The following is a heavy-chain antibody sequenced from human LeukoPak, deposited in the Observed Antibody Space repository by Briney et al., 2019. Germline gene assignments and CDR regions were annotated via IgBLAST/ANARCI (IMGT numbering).Heavy chain of an antibody. V-gene: IGHV1-18*01. CDR2: ISAYNGNT. D-gene: IGHD5-24*01. CDR1: GYTFTSYG. Sequence: ASVKVSCKASGYTFTSYGISWVRQAPGQGLEWMGWISAYNGNTNYAQKPQGRVTMTTDTSTSTAYMELRSLGSDDTAVYYCARDQEMATGFDYWGQGTLVTVSS. CDR3: ARDQEMATGFDY. J-gene: IGHJ4*02.